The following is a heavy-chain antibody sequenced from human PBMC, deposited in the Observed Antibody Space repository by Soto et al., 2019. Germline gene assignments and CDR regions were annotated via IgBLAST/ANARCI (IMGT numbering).Heavy chain of an antibody. Sequence: GGSLRLSCASSVFTFSSYAMSCVRHSPGKWLEWVSGITGSGDNTYYADSVKGRFTISRDNPKNTLYLQMNSLRVEDTAVYYCAKGGHRSSFYYYGMGVWGQGTTVTVSS. CDR2: ITGSGDNT. CDR3: AKGGHRSSFYYYGMGV. J-gene: IGHJ6*02. V-gene: IGHV3-23*01. CDR1: VFTFSSYA. D-gene: IGHD6-6*01.